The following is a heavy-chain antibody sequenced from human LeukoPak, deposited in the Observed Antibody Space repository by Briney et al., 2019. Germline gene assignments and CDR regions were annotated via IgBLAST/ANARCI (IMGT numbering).Heavy chain of an antibody. J-gene: IGHJ4*02. CDR1: GFTFRSYG. V-gene: IGHV3-33*06. CDR3: AKISDYGDYVAY. CDR2: IWYDGSNK. Sequence: GRSLRLSCATPGFTFRSYGMHWVRQAPGKGLEWVAVIWYDGSNKYYADSVKGRFTISRDNSKNTLYLQMNSLRAEDTAVYYCAKISDYGDYVAYWGQGTLVTVSS. D-gene: IGHD4-17*01.